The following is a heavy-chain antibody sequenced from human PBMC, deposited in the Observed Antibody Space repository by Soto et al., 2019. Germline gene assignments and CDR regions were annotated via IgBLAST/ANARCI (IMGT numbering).Heavy chain of an antibody. CDR1: GYSFTSYW. CDR3: ASDYSNYAIGRVEGSYYYGMDV. D-gene: IGHD4-4*01. CDR2: IDPSDSYT. J-gene: IGHJ6*02. V-gene: IGHV5-10-1*03. Sequence: EVQLVQSGAEVKKPGESLRISCKGSGYSFTSYWISWVRQMPGKGLEWMGRIDPSDSYTNYSPSFQGHVTISADKSISTAYLQWSSLKASDTAMYYCASDYSNYAIGRVEGSYYYGMDVWGQGTTVTVSS.